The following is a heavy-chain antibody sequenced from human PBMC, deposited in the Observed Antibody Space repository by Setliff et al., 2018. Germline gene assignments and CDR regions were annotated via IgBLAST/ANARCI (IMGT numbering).Heavy chain of an antibody. V-gene: IGHV3-64*02. Sequence: PGGSLRLSCTASGFTFSDYAMHWVRQAPGKGLEYVSAITTIGDNTYYADSVKGRFTISRDNSKNTLYLQMGSLRAEDMAVYYCARASSSGLVYYFDYWGQGTLVTVSS. CDR3: ARASSSGLVYYFDY. J-gene: IGHJ4*02. D-gene: IGHD6-6*01. CDR2: ITTIGDNT. CDR1: GFTFSDYA.